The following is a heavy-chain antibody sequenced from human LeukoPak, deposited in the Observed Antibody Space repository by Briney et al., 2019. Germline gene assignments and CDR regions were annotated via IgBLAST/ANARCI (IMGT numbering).Heavy chain of an antibody. CDR1: GGSISSSSYY. J-gene: IGHJ3*02. CDR3: ARRGGVVVPAARARGGAFDI. CDR2: IYYNGST. D-gene: IGHD2-2*01. Sequence: PSETLSLTCTVSGGSISSSSYYWDWIRQPPGKGLEWIGRIYYNGSTYYNPSLKSRVTISVDTSKNQFSLKLSSVTAADTAVYYCARRGGVVVPAARARGGAFDIWGQGTMVTVSS. V-gene: IGHV4-39*07.